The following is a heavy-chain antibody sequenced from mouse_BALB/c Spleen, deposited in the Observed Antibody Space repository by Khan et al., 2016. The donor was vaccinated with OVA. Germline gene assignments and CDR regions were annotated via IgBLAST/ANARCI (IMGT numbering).Heavy chain of an antibody. V-gene: IGHV1S29*02. CDR2: IFPNSGGI. J-gene: IGHJ3*01. CDR3: ARSGYGSFGF. Sequence: VQLQQPGPDLVKPGASVRISCKASGYTFTDYNMDWVKQSHGKSLEWIGYIFPNSGGIGYNQKFTTKVILTVDNSLSTAYMSHRSLTSADSVVYDCARSGYGSFGFWGKGTLVPVSA. CDR1: GYTFTDYN. D-gene: IGHD1-2*01.